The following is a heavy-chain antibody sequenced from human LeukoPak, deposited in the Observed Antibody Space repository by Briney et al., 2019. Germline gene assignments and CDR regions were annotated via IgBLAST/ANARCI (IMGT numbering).Heavy chain of an antibody. CDR3: ARDGDLDYSDSR. J-gene: IGHJ4*02. CDR1: GFIFSDYY. Sequence: PGGSLRLSCATSGFIFSDYYMSWIRQAPGKGLGWVSYISSSGSTIYYADSVKGRFTISRDNAKNSLYLQMNSLRAEDTAVYYCARDGDLDYSDSRWGQGTLVTASS. V-gene: IGHV3-11*04. CDR2: ISSSGSTI. D-gene: IGHD4/OR15-4a*01.